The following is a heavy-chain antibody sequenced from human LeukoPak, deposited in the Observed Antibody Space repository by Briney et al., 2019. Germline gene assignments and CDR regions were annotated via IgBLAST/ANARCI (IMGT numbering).Heavy chain of an antibody. Sequence: PGGSLRLSCAASGFAFSSYEVNWVRQAPGKGLEWVSYISSSGSTIYYADSVKGRFTISRDNAKNSLYLQMNSLRAEDTAVYYCARRIAAAEDYWGQGTLVTVSS. CDR3: ARRIAAAEDY. V-gene: IGHV3-48*03. J-gene: IGHJ4*02. CDR2: ISSSGSTI. CDR1: GFAFSSYE. D-gene: IGHD6-13*01.